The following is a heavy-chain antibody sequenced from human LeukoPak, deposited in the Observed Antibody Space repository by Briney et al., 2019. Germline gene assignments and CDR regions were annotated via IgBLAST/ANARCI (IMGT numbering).Heavy chain of an antibody. CDR3: AKEGGSSSWSYFDY. V-gene: IGHV3-23*01. D-gene: IGHD6-13*01. CDR2: IGGSGGST. CDR1: GFAFSSYA. J-gene: IGHJ4*02. Sequence: GGSLRLSYAASGFAFSSYAMSWVRQAPGKGLEGVSAIGGSGGSTYYADSVKGRFTISRDNSKNTLYLQMNSLRAEDTAVYYCAKEGGSSSWSYFDYWGQGTLVTVPS.